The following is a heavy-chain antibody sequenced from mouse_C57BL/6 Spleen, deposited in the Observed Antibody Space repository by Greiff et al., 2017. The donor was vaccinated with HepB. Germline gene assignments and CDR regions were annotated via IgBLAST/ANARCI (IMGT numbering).Heavy chain of an antibody. CDR2: IDPETGGT. J-gene: IGHJ1*03. CDR1: GYTFTDYE. V-gene: IGHV1-15*01. CDR3: TRMGYYAPRGYFDV. Sequence: VQLQQSGAELVRPGASVTLSCKASGYTFTDYEMHWVKQTPVHGLEWIGAIDPETGGTAYNQKFKGKAILTADKSSSTAYMELRSLTSEDSAVYYCTRMGYYAPRGYFDVWGTVTTVTVSS. D-gene: IGHD1-1*01.